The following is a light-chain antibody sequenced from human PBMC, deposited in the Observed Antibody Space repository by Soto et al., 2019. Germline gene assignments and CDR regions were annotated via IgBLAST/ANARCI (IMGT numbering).Light chain of an antibody. CDR2: DAT. V-gene: IGKV3-11*01. J-gene: IGKJ2*01. CDR1: QSVSSY. CDR3: QQRSNWPYT. Sequence: EIVLTQSPATLSLSPGERATLSCRAGQSVSSYLAWYQQKRGQAPRLLIYDATNRATGTPARFSGSGSGTDFTLTISSLEPEDFAVYYCQQRSNWPYTFGQGTKLEIK.